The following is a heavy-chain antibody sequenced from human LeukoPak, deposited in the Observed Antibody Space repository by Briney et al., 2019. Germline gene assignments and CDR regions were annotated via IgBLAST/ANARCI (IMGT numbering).Heavy chain of an antibody. CDR2: IIPILGIA. CDR1: GGTFSSYT. J-gene: IGHJ4*02. Sequence: ASVKVSCKASGGTFSSYTISWVRQAPGQGLEWMGRIIPILGIANYEQKFQGRVTITADKSTSTAYMELSSLRSEDTAVYYCARGEPLTVQPDYWGQGTLVTVSS. D-gene: IGHD1-14*01. CDR3: ARGEPLTVQPDY. V-gene: IGHV1-69*02.